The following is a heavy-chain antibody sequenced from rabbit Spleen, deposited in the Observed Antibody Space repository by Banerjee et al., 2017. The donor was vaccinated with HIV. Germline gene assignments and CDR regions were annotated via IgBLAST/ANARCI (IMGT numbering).Heavy chain of an antibody. J-gene: IGHJ4*01. Sequence: QLEESAGGLVQPGGSLKLSCKASGFTLSSYYMNLVRQAPGKGLEWIGYIDPVFGITYYANWVNGRFSISRENAQNTVFLQMTSLTAADTATYFCARDGAGSSYFALWGPGPLFTVS. D-gene: IGHD8-1*01. CDR3: ARDGAGSSYFAL. V-gene: IGHV1S7*01. CDR1: GFTLSSYY. CDR2: IDPVFGIT.